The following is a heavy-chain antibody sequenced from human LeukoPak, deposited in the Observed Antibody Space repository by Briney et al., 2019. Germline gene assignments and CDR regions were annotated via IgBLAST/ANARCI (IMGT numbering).Heavy chain of an antibody. CDR3: AKEILYYYGSGSYSSSAFDI. Sequence: GGSLRLSCAASGFTFSSYAMSWVRRAPGKGLEWVSAISGSGGSTYYADSVKGRFTISRDNSKNTLYLQMNSLRAEDTAVYYCAKEILYYYGSGSYSSSAFDIWGQGTMVTVSS. J-gene: IGHJ3*02. D-gene: IGHD3-10*01. CDR1: GFTFSSYA. CDR2: ISGSGGST. V-gene: IGHV3-23*01.